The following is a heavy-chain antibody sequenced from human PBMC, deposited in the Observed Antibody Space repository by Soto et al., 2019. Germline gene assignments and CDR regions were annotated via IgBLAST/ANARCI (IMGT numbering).Heavy chain of an antibody. CDR3: ARDPSQSITGTTYYYYYGMDV. V-gene: IGHV1-46*01. D-gene: IGHD1-7*01. CDR2: INPSGGST. J-gene: IGHJ6*02. Sequence: QVQLVQSGAEVKKPGASVKVSCKASGYTFTSYYMHWVRQAPGQGLEWMGIINPSGGSTSYAQKFQGRVTMTRDTSTSTVYMELSSLRSEDTVVYYCARDPSQSITGTTYYYYYGMDVWGQGTTVTVSS. CDR1: GYTFTSYY.